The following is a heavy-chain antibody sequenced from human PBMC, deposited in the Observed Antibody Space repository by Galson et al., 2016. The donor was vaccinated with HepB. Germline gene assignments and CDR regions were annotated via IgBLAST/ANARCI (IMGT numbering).Heavy chain of an antibody. D-gene: IGHD3-9*01. J-gene: IGHJ4*02. CDR3: ARGGRYFDWLLVRDVDFDY. V-gene: IGHV3-48*02. Sequence: SLRLSCAASGFTFSSYTMNWVRQAPGKGLEWVSYITNSGSTIYYADSVKGRFTIPRDNAKSSLYLQMNSLRDEDTAVYYCARGGRYFDWLLVRDVDFDYWGQGTLVTVSS. CDR2: ITNSGSTI. CDR1: GFTFSSYT.